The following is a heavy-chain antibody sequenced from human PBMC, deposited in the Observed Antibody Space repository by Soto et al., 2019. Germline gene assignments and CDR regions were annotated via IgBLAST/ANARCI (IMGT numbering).Heavy chain of an antibody. Sequence: ASVKVSCKASRYTFTNFYIHWLRQAPGQGLEWMGIINPSGGSTTYPQKFQGRVTMTRDTSTSTVHMELITLRSGDTAVYYCARSQVGRTLDVWGPGTTVTVSS. CDR2: INPSGGST. J-gene: IGHJ6*02. D-gene: IGHD1-26*01. V-gene: IGHV1-46*01. CDR1: RYTFTNFY. CDR3: ARSQVGRTLDV.